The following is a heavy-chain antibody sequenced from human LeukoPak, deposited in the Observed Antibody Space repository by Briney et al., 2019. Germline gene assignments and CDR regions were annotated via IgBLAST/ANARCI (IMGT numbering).Heavy chain of an antibody. Sequence: GGSLRLSCEASGFTSSNYGMNWVRQAPGKGLEWVSFTGTSGNYIYYGDSVKGRFTISRDNARNLLFLQMNGLRAEDTAVYYCARGRSITLLRGVAMSDGFDIWGQGAMVAVSS. CDR1: GFTSSNYG. D-gene: IGHD3-10*01. J-gene: IGHJ3*02. V-gene: IGHV3-21*06. CDR3: ARGRSITLLRGVAMSDGFDI. CDR2: TGTSGNYI.